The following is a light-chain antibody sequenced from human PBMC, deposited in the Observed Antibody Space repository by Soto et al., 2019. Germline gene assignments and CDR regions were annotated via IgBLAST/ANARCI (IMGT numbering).Light chain of an antibody. J-gene: IGKJ1*01. CDR1: RSLSSTS. CDR2: DVS. V-gene: IGKV3-20*01. CDR3: QQYGSSPRT. Sequence: EIALPQSPGTLSLSPGERAALSCRASRSLSSTSLAWYQQRPGQAPRLLIYDVSSRATGIPDRFSGSGSGTDFTLTINRLEPDDFAVYYCQQYGSSPRTFGQGTKV.